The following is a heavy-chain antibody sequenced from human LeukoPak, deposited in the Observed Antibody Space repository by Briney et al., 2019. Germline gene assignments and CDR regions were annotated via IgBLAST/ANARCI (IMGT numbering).Heavy chain of an antibody. V-gene: IGHV4-34*01. CDR1: GGSFRGYY. J-gene: IGHJ4*02. D-gene: IGHD4-17*01. CDR3: ARHFYGDFSKFDY. Sequence: SETLSLTCAVYGGSFRGYYWSWIRQPPGKGLEWIGEINHSGSTNYNPSLKSRVTISLDTSMKKFSLKLNSVTAADTAVYYCARHFYGDFSKFDYWGQGTLATVSS. CDR2: INHSGST.